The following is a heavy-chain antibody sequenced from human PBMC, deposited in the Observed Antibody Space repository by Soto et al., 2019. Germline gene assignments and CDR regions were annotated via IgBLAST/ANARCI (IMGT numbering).Heavy chain of an antibody. Sequence: LRLSCAASGFTFSSYWMTWVRQAPGKGLEWVANIKQDGSEKFYVDSVKGRFTISRDNAKNSLYMQMNSLRAEDTAVYYCARGAGSYFRRVVGAFDIWGQGTMVTVSS. J-gene: IGHJ3*02. V-gene: IGHV3-7*04. CDR2: IKQDGSEK. CDR3: ARGAGSYFRRVVGAFDI. CDR1: GFTFSSYW. D-gene: IGHD3-10*01.